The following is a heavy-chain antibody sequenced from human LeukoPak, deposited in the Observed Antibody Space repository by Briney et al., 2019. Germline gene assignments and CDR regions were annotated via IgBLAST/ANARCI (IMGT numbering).Heavy chain of an antibody. V-gene: IGHV3-74*01. Sequence: GGSLRLSCAASGFPFSSYWMHWVRQAPGKGLVWVSRIKSDGSSTSYADSVKGRFTISRDNAKNTVYLQMNSLRVEDTAVYYCARGGYLTYLIDYWGQETLVTVSS. CDR1: GFPFSSYW. J-gene: IGHJ4*02. CDR3: ARGGYLTYLIDY. D-gene: IGHD3-22*01. CDR2: IKSDGSST.